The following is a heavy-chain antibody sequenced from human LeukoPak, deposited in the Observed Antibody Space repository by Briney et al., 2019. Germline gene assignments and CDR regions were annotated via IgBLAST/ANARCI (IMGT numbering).Heavy chain of an antibody. V-gene: IGHV5-51*01. J-gene: IGHJ4*02. CDR2: IYPGNSDV. D-gene: IGHD2/OR15-2a*01. Sequence: GESLKISCKGPKYSFSTYWIAWVRQMPGKGLEWMGIIYPGNSDVRYNPSFQGQVTISADKSISTAYLHWSSLQPSDTAIYYCARHLTQFSITSFLSYWDQGTLVTVSS. CDR1: KYSFSTYW. CDR3: ARHLTQFSITSFLSY.